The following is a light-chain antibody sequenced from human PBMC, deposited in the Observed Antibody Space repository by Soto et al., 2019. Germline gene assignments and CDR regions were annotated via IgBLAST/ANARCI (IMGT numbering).Light chain of an antibody. CDR1: QTVEGW. CDR3: QQYKSYEYT. V-gene: IGKV1-5*01. J-gene: IGKJ2*01. Sequence: IRMTQSPSTLSASVGDSVTLTCRASQTVEGWLAWYQQKPGKAPKLLVYDAFRLEDGVPPRFSGTGSETEYTLTISGPQSDDFATYHCQQYKSYEYTFGQGTRLEIK. CDR2: DAF.